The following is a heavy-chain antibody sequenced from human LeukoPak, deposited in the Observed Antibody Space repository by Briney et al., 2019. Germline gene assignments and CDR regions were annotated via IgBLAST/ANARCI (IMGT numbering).Heavy chain of an antibody. J-gene: IGHJ4*02. Sequence: GGSLRLSCIASGLAFSSYGMNWVRQAPGKGLEWVSYIGSGSQNIYYADSVKGRFSISRDNAKKTLFLQMNSLRAEDTAVYYCARDLGYSGYVMSYGGQGTLVTVSS. V-gene: IGHV3-48*01. D-gene: IGHD5-12*01. CDR1: GLAFSSYG. CDR3: ARDLGYSGYVMSY. CDR2: IGSGSQNI.